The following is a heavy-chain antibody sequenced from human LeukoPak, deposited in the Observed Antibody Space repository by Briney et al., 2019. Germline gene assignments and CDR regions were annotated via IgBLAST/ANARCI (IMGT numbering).Heavy chain of an antibody. CDR1: GFTFSNYE. CDR3: AREPTYTNSWYTTCDY. CDR2: ISNSGSTI. D-gene: IGHD6-19*01. Sequence: GGSLRLSCAASGFTFSNYEMNWVRQAPGKGLEWVSYISNSGSTIYYADSVKGRFTISRDNAKNSLYLQMSSLRAEDTAVYYCAREPTYTNSWYTTCDYWGQGTLVTVSS. V-gene: IGHV3-48*03. J-gene: IGHJ4*02.